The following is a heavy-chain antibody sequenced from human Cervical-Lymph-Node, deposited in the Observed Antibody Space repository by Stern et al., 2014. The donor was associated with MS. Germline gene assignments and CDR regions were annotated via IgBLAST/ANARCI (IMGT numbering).Heavy chain of an antibody. V-gene: IGHV4-34*01. CDR1: GGSFSGYY. D-gene: IGHD3-10*01. CDR2: INHSGST. J-gene: IGHJ5*02. CDR3: ARRSDGSGNWSDP. Sequence: QVQLQQWGAGLLKPSETLSLTCAVYGGSFSGYYWSWIRQPPGKGLEWIGEINHSGSTNYNPSLKSRVTISVDTSKNKSPLKLSSVPAADTAVYYCARRSDGSGNWSDPWGQGTLVTVSS.